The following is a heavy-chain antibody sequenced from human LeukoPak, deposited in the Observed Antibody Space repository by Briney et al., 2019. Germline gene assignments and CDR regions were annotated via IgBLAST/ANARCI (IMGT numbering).Heavy chain of an antibody. CDR3: ARAKYYGSGSYYDY. Sequence: GASVKVSCKASGGTFSSYAISWVRQAPGQGLEWMGGIIPIFGTANYAQKFQGRVTITADESTSTAYMELSSLRSEDTAVYYCARAKYYGSGSYYDYWGQGTLVTVSS. CDR1: GGTFSSYA. CDR2: IIPIFGTA. V-gene: IGHV1-69*13. J-gene: IGHJ4*02. D-gene: IGHD3-10*01.